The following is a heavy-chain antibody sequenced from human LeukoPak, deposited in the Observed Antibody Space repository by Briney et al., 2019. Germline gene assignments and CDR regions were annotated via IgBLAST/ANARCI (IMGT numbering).Heavy chain of an antibody. D-gene: IGHD2-8*02. Sequence: GESLKISCKGPGYSFTNYWIGWVRQMPGKGLEWMGIIYPGDSDTRYSPSFQGQVTISADKSISTAYLQWSTLKASDTATYYCARVRESTGWQYYFDYWGQGTLVTVSS. CDR3: ARVRESTGWQYYFDY. J-gene: IGHJ4*02. CDR1: GYSFTNYW. V-gene: IGHV5-51*01. CDR2: IYPGDSDT.